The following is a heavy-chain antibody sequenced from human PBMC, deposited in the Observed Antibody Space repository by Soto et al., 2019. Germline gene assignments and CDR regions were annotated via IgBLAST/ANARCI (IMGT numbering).Heavy chain of an antibody. D-gene: IGHD3-10*01. CDR1: GGSFSGYY. V-gene: IGHV4-34*01. CDR3: ARASVQYDAGTYEGGYYYFDY. Sequence: QVQLQQWGAGLLKPSETLSLTCAVSGGSFSGYYWAWIRQPPGKGLEWIGQISYSGSTNYNPSLNRRVFISVGTSNNQSSLELSSVTAADTAVYYCARASVQYDAGTYEGGYYYFDYWGQGTLVTVSS. CDR2: ISYSGST. J-gene: IGHJ4*02.